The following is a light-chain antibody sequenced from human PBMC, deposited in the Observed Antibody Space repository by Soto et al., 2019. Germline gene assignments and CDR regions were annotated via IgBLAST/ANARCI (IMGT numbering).Light chain of an antibody. CDR3: QQYKKWPRT. V-gene: IGKV3-15*01. Sequence: EIVLPQSPATLSVSPGERATLSWRASQSVSSNFAWYQQTNGQAPRLLIYDASTRDTGIPARFSGSGSGTEFTLAISRLQSEDFEVYYCQQYKKWPRTFGHGTKVDIK. CDR1: QSVSSN. J-gene: IGKJ1*01. CDR2: DAS.